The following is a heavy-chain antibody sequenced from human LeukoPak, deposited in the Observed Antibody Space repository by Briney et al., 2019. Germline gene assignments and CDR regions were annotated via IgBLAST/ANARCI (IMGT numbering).Heavy chain of an antibody. CDR2: IYSGGST. D-gene: IGHD6-13*01. Sequence: GGSLRLSCAASGFTVSGNYMSWVRQAPGKGLEWVSFIYSGGSTYYADSVKGRFTISRDNSKNTLYLQMNSLRAEDTAVYYCARGVTTAGNTFNWFDPWGQGTLVTVSS. CDR3: ARGVTTAGNTFNWFDP. V-gene: IGHV3-53*01. J-gene: IGHJ5*02. CDR1: GFTVSGNY.